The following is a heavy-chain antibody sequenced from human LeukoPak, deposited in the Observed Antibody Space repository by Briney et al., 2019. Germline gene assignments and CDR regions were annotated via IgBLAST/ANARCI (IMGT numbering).Heavy chain of an antibody. CDR3: ARAGEYGSGSYPDFDY. CDR1: GGSFSGYY. D-gene: IGHD3-10*01. V-gene: IGHV4-34*01. Sequence: PSETLSLTCAVYGGSFSGYYWTWICQPPGKGLEWIGEINHSGSTNYNPSLKSRVTISVDTSKNQFSLKLSSVTAADTAVYYCARAGEYGSGSYPDFDYWGQGTLVTVSS. CDR2: INHSGST. J-gene: IGHJ4*02.